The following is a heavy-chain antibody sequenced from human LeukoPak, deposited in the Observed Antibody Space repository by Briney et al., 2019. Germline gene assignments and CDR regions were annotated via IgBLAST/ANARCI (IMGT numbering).Heavy chain of an antibody. CDR3: PRCSSGWYGPAFDI. D-gene: IGHD6-19*01. CDR2: IYSGGSK. Sequence: AGSLRLSCAASGFTGSSNYMSWVRQAPGKGLEWVSVIYSGGSKYYANSVKGRFTISRDNSKNTLYLQMNSRRAEDTAGYYCPRCSSGWYGPAFDIWGQGTMVTVS. J-gene: IGHJ3*02. V-gene: IGHV3-66*01. CDR1: GFTGSSNY.